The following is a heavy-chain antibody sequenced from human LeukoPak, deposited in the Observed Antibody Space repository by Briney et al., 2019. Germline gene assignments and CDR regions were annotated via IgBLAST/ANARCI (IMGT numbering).Heavy chain of an antibody. V-gene: IGHV4-59*01. CDR2: IYYSGST. CDR1: GGSISSYY. Sequence: SETLSLTCTVSGGSISSYYWSWIRQPPGKGLEWIGYIYYSGSTNYNPSLKSRVTISVDTSKNQFSLKLSSVTAADTAVYYCARASWSGYSISLDYWGQGTLVTVSS. CDR3: ARASWSGYSISLDY. J-gene: IGHJ4*02. D-gene: IGHD3-3*01.